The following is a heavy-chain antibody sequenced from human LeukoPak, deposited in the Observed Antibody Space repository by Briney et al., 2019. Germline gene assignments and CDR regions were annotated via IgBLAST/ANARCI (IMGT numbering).Heavy chain of an antibody. CDR2: NSGSGGST. Sequence: GGSLRLSCAASGFTFSSYAMSRVRQAPGKGLEWVSANSGSGGSTYYADSVKGRFTISRDNSKNTLYLQMNSLRAEDTAVYYCAKDRPPLQLSFEKSHYSFDYWGQGTLVTVSS. V-gene: IGHV3-23*01. J-gene: IGHJ4*02. CDR1: GFTFSSYA. CDR3: AKDRPPLQLSFEKSHYSFDY. D-gene: IGHD5-18*01.